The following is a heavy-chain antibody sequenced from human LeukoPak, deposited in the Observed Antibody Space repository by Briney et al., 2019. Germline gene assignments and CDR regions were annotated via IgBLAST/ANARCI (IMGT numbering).Heavy chain of an antibody. Sequence: GGSLRLSCAASGFTFSSYEMNWVRQAPGKGLEWVSYISSSGSTIYYADSVKGRFTISRDNAKNSLYLQMNSLRAEDTAVYYCVPLYCSGGSCYSGDFDYWGQGTLVTVSS. CDR1: GFTFSSYE. CDR3: VPLYCSGGSCYSGDFDY. J-gene: IGHJ4*02. D-gene: IGHD2-15*01. V-gene: IGHV3-48*03. CDR2: ISSSGSTI.